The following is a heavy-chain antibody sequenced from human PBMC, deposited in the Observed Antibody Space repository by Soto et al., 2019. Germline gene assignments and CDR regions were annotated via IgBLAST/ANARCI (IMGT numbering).Heavy chain of an antibody. CDR2: INAGNGNT. V-gene: IGHV1-3*01. D-gene: IGHD2-2*01. CDR1: GYTFTSYA. CDR3: ARDPRSYCSSTICYGLDDRYYYYYGMDV. Sequence: GSSVKVSCKASGYTFTSYAMYWVRQAPGQRLEWMGWINAGNGNTKYSQKFQGRVTITRDTSASTAYMELSSLRSEDTAVYYCARDPRSYCSSTICYGLDDRYYYYYGMDVWGQGTTVTVSS. J-gene: IGHJ6*02.